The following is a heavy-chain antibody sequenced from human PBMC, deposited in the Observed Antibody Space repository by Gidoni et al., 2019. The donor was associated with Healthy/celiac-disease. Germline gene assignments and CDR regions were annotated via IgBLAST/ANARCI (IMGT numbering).Heavy chain of an antibody. D-gene: IGHD3-22*01. V-gene: IGHV3-30*01. Sequence: QVQLVESGGGVVQPGRSLSLSCAASGFPFSSSAMHWVRSAPGKGLGWVAVIAYDGSKKYYADAVKGLFTISRDNSKNTLYRQMNSLRAEDTAVYYCASASITMIVVVTSLDYWGQGTLVTVSS. CDR3: ASASITMIVVVTSLDY. CDR1: GFPFSSSA. J-gene: IGHJ4*02. CDR2: IAYDGSKK.